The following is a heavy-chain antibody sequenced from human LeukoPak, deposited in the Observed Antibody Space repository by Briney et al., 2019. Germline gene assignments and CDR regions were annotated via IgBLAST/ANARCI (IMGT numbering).Heavy chain of an antibody. Sequence: PSETLSLTCTVSGGSISSYYWSWIRQPAGKGLEWIGRIYTSGSTNYNPSLKSRVTISVDTSKNQFSLKLSSVTAADTAVYYCARAMGYSYGPSTSFDYWGQGTLVTVSS. CDR2: IYTSGST. CDR3: ARAMGYSYGPSTSFDY. CDR1: GGSISSYY. J-gene: IGHJ4*02. V-gene: IGHV4-4*07. D-gene: IGHD5-18*01.